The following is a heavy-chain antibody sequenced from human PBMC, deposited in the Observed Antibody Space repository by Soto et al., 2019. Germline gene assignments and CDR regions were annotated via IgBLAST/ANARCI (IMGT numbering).Heavy chain of an antibody. D-gene: IGHD5-18*01. CDR3: ARGSAAKRYFDL. CDR2: IFPSGAT. Sequence: QVQLQESGPGLVKPSQTLSLMCTVSGAPISGGDYHWSWIRQPPGKGLEWIGYIFPSGATHYNSSLRSRITMSVETSKSHFSLKLTSVTAADTAVYFCARGSAAKRYFDLWGLGTLVTVSS. CDR1: GAPISGGDYH. V-gene: IGHV4-30-4*01. J-gene: IGHJ2*01.